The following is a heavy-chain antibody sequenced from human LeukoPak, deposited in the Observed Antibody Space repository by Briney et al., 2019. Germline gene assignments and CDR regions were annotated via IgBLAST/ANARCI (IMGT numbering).Heavy chain of an antibody. Sequence: PSETLSLTCTVAGGSISSNYCIWVRHPLCMGLDLIGYMYYSGSTNYTPSLKSRVNISVDTSKNQFSLKLSSVTGADTAVYYCAREGDSSGWYFDYWGQGTLVTVSS. CDR1: GGSISSNY. J-gene: IGHJ4*02. D-gene: IGHD6-19*01. V-gene: IGHV4-59*01. CDR2: MYYSGST. CDR3: AREGDSSGWYFDY.